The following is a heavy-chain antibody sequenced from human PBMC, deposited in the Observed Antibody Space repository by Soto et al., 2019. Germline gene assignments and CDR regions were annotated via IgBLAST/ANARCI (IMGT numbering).Heavy chain of an antibody. Sequence: LSLTCTVSDGSISSYYWSWVRQPPGKGLEWIGYISYSGTTNDNPSLRSRVTISINTSKNQFSLKLSSVTAADTAVYYCARRTGSYLDYWGQGTLVTVSS. CDR1: DGSISSYY. CDR2: ISYSGTT. J-gene: IGHJ4*02. V-gene: IGHV4-59*01. CDR3: ARRTGSYLDY. D-gene: IGHD6-19*01.